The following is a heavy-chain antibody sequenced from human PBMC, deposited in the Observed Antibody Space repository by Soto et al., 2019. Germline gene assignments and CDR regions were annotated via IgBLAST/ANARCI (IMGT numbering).Heavy chain of an antibody. D-gene: IGHD5-12*01. CDR2: ISYDGSNK. J-gene: IGHJ4*02. CDR1: GFTFSSYA. V-gene: IGHV3-30-3*01. Sequence: GGSLILSCAASGFTFSSYAMHWVRQAPGKGLEWGAVISYDGSNKYYQDSVKGRLTISSDNSKNTQYLQMNSLRAEDTAVYYCARDLSGYDLADTDWGQGTLVTVSS. CDR3: ARDLSGYDLADTD.